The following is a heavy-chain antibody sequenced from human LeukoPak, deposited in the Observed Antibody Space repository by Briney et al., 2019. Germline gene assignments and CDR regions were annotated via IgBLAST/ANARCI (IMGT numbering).Heavy chain of an antibody. CDR3: ARAYHDSLDY. D-gene: IGHD2-2*01. Sequence: PGRSLRLSCAASGFTFSSYGMHWVRQAPGKGLEWVAVIWYDGSNKYYADSMKGRFTISRDNAKNSLYLQVNSLRAEDTAVYYCARAYHDSLDYWGQGTLVTVSS. J-gene: IGHJ4*02. V-gene: IGHV3-33*01. CDR1: GFTFSSYG. CDR2: IWYDGSNK.